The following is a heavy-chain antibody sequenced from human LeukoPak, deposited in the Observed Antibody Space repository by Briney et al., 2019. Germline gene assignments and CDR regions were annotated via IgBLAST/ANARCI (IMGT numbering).Heavy chain of an antibody. V-gene: IGHV4-39*07. J-gene: IGHJ4*02. Sequence: SENLTLTCTVSGVTISSNGQYWGWIRQPQGKGLVWTGHIYYSGSTYYNASLKSRVTISVDTSKHQFSLRLSSVTAADTAVYYCARVGNVVEAIRIWGQGTLVTVSS. CDR1: GVTISSNGQY. D-gene: IGHD1-26*01. CDR2: IYYSGST. CDR3: ARVGNVVEAIRI.